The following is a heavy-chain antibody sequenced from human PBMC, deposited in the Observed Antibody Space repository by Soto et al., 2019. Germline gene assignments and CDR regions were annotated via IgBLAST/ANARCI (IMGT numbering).Heavy chain of an antibody. Sequence: GGSLRLSCAASGFTFSNYWMSWVRQAPGMGLEWVANMKQDGSEKYYVDSVKGRFTISRDNAKNSLYLQMNSLRAEDAAVYYCARTPITFTSATPYDVFDIWGQGTMVTVSS. CDR2: MKQDGSEK. D-gene: IGHD2-15*01. CDR3: ARTPITFTSATPYDVFDI. J-gene: IGHJ3*02. V-gene: IGHV3-7*01. CDR1: GFTFSNYW.